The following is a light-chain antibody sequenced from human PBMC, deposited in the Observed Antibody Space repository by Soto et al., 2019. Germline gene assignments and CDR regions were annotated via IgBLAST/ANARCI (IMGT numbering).Light chain of an antibody. Sequence: EILLTQSPATLSLSPGDSATLSCRASQRVSRNVAWYQQKPGQAPRLLISAASTGAAGVPARFNAAGSGTVFTLTISSLQSEDFAVYYCQQYDSSPRTFGQGTKVDI. CDR1: QRVSRN. J-gene: IGKJ1*01. CDR2: AAS. CDR3: QQYDSSPRT. V-gene: IGKV3D-15*01.